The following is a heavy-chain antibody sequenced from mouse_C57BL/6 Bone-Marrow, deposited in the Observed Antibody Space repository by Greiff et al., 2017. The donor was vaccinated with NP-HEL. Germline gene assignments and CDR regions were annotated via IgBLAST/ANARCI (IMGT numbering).Heavy chain of an antibody. V-gene: IGHV1-82*01. D-gene: IGHD1-1*01. Sequence: QVQLKESGPELVKPGASVKISCKASGYAFSSSWMNWVKQRPGKGLEWIGRIYPGDGDTNYNGKFKGKATLTADKSSSTAYMQLSSLTSEDSAVYFCAIRAYYYGSSPDYWGQGTTLTVSS. J-gene: IGHJ2*01. CDR3: AIRAYYYGSSPDY. CDR2: IYPGDGDT. CDR1: GYAFSSSW.